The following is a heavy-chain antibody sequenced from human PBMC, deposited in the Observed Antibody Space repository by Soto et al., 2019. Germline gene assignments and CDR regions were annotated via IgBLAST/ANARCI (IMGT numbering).Heavy chain of an antibody. V-gene: IGHV3-30*18. CDR3: AKVKVVPAAMPPGGYYGMDV. Sequence: QVQLVESGGGVVQPGRSLRLSCAASGFTFSSYGMHWVRQAPGKGLEWVAVISYDGSNKYYADSVKGRFTISRDNSKNTLYLQVNSLRAEDTAVYYCAKVKVVPAAMPPGGYYGMDVWGQGTTVTVSS. CDR2: ISYDGSNK. D-gene: IGHD2-2*01. J-gene: IGHJ6*02. CDR1: GFTFSSYG.